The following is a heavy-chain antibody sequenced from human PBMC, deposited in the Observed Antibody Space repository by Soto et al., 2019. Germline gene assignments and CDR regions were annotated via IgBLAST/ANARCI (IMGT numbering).Heavy chain of an antibody. CDR3: ARAVLTGPFDY. D-gene: IGHD3-9*01. J-gene: IGHJ4*02. CDR1: GGSISSYY. CDR2: IYYSGST. Sequence: QVQLQESGPGLVKPSETLSLTCTVSGGSISSYYWSWIRQPPGKGLEWIGYIYYSGSTNYNPSLKSRVTISVDTSKNQFSLKLSSVTAADTAVYYCARAVLTGPFDYWGQGTLVTVSS. V-gene: IGHV4-59*01.